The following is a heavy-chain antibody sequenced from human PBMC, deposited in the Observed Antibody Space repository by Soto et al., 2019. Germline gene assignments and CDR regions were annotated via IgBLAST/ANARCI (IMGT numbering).Heavy chain of an antibody. J-gene: IGHJ6*02. CDR1: GFTFSTYG. Sequence: QVQLVESGGGEVQPGRSLTISCAASGFTFSTYGMHWVRQTPGKGLEWVAVNSYDGTNKFYSDSVKGRFTISKDNFQNTLTLQMNSLRADDTAVYSCAKDLQSYGDYDYYCYGMDVWGLGTRVTVSS. CDR2: NSYDGTNK. V-gene: IGHV3-30*18. CDR3: AKDLQSYGDYDYYCYGMDV. D-gene: IGHD4-17*01.